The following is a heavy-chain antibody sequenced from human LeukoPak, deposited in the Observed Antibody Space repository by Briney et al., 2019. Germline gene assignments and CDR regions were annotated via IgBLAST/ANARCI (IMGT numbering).Heavy chain of an antibody. CDR1: GFTFSSYA. J-gene: IGHJ4*02. V-gene: IGHV3-33*08. D-gene: IGHD6-6*01. CDR3: ARDLEQLVPQESSAFDY. CDR2: IWYDGSNK. Sequence: PGGSLRLSCAASGFTFSSYAMHWVRQAPGKGLEWVAVIWYDGSNKYYADSVKGRFTISRDNSKNTLYLQMNSLRAEDTAVYYCARDLEQLVPQESSAFDYWGQGTLVTVSS.